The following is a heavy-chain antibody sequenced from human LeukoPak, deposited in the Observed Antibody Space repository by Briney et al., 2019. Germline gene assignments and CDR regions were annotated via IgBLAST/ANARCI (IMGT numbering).Heavy chain of an antibody. D-gene: IGHD6-13*01. J-gene: IGHJ4*02. CDR1: GFTFSSYA. Sequence: GGSLRLSCAASGFTFSSYAMSWVRQAPGKGLEWVAVISYDGSNKYYADSVKGRFTISRDNSKNTLYLQMNSLRAEDTAVYYCARTRSSSWDYWGQGTLVTVSS. V-gene: IGHV3-30*04. CDR2: ISYDGSNK. CDR3: ARTRSSSWDY.